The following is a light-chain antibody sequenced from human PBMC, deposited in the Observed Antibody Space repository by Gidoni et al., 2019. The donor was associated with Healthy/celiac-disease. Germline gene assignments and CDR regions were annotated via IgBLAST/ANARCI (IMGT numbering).Light chain of an antibody. CDR1: QSVSSY. CDR2: DAS. CDR3: QQRSNWPPET. Sequence: IVFTQSPATLSSSPGERATLSCRASQSVSSYLAWYQQKPGQAPRLLIYDASNRATGIPARFSGSGSGTDFTLTISSLEPEDFAVYYCQQRSNWPPETFGRXTKVDIK. J-gene: IGKJ4*01. V-gene: IGKV3-11*01.